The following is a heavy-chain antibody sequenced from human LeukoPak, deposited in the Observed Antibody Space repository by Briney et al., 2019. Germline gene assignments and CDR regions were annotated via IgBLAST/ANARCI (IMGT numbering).Heavy chain of an antibody. V-gene: IGHV1-24*01. D-gene: IGHD1-7*01. CDR3: ATVRTTGPQYYFDY. Sequence: GASVKVSCKVSGYTLTKLSMHWVRQAPGKGVEWMGGFDPEDGETSYAQKFQGRVPLTEATSTDTAYMELSSLRSEDTAVYYCATVRTTGPQYYFDYWGQGTLVTVSS. CDR1: GYTLTKLS. CDR2: FDPEDGET. J-gene: IGHJ4*02.